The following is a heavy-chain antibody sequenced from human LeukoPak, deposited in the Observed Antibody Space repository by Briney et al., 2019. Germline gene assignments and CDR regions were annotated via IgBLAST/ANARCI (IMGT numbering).Heavy chain of an antibody. Sequence: SETLSLTCTVSSGSISSYYWSWIRQPPGKGLEWIGYIYSSGSTNYNPSLKSRVTISVDTSKNQFSLKLSSVTAADTAVYYCARPWHDSSIVGFDPWDQGTLVTVSS. J-gene: IGHJ5*02. CDR2: IYSSGST. CDR1: SGSISSYY. D-gene: IGHD4-11*01. V-gene: IGHV4-59*01. CDR3: ARPWHDSSIVGFDP.